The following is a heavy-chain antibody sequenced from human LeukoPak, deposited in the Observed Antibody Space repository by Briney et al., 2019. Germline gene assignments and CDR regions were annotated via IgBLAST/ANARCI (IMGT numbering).Heavy chain of an antibody. D-gene: IGHD3-10*01. J-gene: IGHJ4*02. Sequence: TSETLSLTCTVSGGSISSDYWSWIRQPPGKGLEWIGYIYHSGSNNYNPSLKSRVTVSVGTSKNQFSLKLTSVTAADTAVYYCARVLVGFGDLYYFDYWGQGTLVTVSS. CDR3: ARVLVGFGDLYYFDY. CDR2: IYHSGSN. V-gene: IGHV4-59*01. CDR1: GGSISSDY.